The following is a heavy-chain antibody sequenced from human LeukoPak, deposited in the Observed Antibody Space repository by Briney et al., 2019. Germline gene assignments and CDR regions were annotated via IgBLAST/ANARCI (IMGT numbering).Heavy chain of an antibody. Sequence: GGALRLSCAASGFTFSSYWMHWVRQAPGKGLVWVSRINSDGSSTSYADSVKGRFTISRDNATNTLYLQMNSLRAEDTAVYYCARGWYYYDSSPFLGVFDYWGQGTLVTVSS. D-gene: IGHD3-22*01. J-gene: IGHJ4*02. CDR1: GFTFSSYW. V-gene: IGHV3-74*01. CDR3: ARGWYYYDSSPFLGVFDY. CDR2: INSDGSST.